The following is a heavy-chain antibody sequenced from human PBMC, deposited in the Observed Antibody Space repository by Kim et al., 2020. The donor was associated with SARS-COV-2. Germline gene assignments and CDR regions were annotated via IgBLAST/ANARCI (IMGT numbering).Heavy chain of an antibody. CDR2: TYHTGAI. D-gene: IGHD5-12*01. CDR3: ARTATYSLSYFDY. V-gene: IGHV4-30-4*01. CDR1: GDSISGSNDY. J-gene: IGHJ4*02. Sequence: SETLSLTCSVSGDSISGSNDYWSWIRQTPGKGLEWIGYTYHTGAIYYNPSLESRISISVDTSKNQFFLRLNSVTAADTAVYFCARTATYSLSYFDYWGQG.